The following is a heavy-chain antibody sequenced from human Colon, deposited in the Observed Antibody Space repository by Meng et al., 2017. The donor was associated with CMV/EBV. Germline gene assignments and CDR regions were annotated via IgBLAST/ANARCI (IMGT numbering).Heavy chain of an antibody. V-gene: IGHV4-39*01. J-gene: IGHJ4*02. Sequence: SETLSLTCTVSGGSISGSSNYWGCIRQPPGKGLEWIGSIYYSGSTYYNPSLKSRVTISVDTSKNQFSLKLTSVTAADTAVYYCARRDYGGIRFDYWGQGTLVTVSS. CDR3: ARRDYGGIRFDY. CDR2: IYYSGST. CDR1: GGSISGSSNY. D-gene: IGHD4-23*01.